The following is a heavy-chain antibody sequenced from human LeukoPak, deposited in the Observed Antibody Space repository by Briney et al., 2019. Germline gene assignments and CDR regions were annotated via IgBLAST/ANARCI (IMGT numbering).Heavy chain of an antibody. D-gene: IGHD1/OR15-1a*01. V-gene: IGHV1-46*03. J-gene: IGHJ5*02. CDR1: GFTFTAYY. CDR3: VRDNSRNNRAWWFDP. Sequence: ASVKVSCKAYGFTFTAYYMHWVRQAPGQGLEWIGIINPRGDRTSYAQKFQGRVTMTRDTTTSTVHMEMSSLRLEDTAVYYCVRDNSRNNRAWWFDPWGQGILVTVSS. CDR2: INPRGDRT.